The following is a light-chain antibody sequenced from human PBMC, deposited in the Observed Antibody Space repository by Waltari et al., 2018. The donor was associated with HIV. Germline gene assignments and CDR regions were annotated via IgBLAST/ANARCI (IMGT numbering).Light chain of an antibody. CDR3: QQYYRTPLT. J-gene: IGKJ4*01. CDR2: WAS. Sequence: DIVMTQSPDSLAVSLGERATVTCKARQTLLYSSNNKNYLAWYQHKPGQPPKLLIYWASTRQTGVPDRFIGSVSGTNFSLTINKLQAEDVATYYCQQYYRTPLTFGGRTRV. CDR1: QTLLYSSNNKNY. V-gene: IGKV4-1*01.